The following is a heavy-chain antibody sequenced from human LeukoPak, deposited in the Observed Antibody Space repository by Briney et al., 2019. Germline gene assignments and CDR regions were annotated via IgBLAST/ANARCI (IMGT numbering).Heavy chain of an antibody. CDR2: IYYSGST. D-gene: IGHD5-18*01. CDR3: ARGYSYGYVY. J-gene: IGHJ4*02. V-gene: IGHV4-30-4*08. Sequence: SWIRQPPGKGLEWIGYIYYSGSTYYNPSLKSRVTISVDTSKNQFSLKLSSVTAADTAVYYCARGYSYGYVYWGQGTLVTVSS.